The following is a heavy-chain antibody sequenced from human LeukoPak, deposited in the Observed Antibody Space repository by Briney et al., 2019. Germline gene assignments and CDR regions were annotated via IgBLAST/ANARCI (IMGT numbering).Heavy chain of an antibody. CDR3: ARALSGCVLCFDY. CDR1: GYTFTSYG. CDR2: MSPYSGNT. Sequence: GASVKVSCKASGYTFTSYGISWVRQAPGQGLEWMGWMSPYSGNTGYAQKFQGRVTMTRDTSISTAYMELSTLSSEDTAVYYCARALSGCVLCFDYWGQGSLVTVSS. V-gene: IGHV1-8*02. D-gene: IGHD6-19*01. J-gene: IGHJ4*02.